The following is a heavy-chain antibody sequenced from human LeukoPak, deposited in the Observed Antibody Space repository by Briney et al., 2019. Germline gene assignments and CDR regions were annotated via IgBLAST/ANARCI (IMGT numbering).Heavy chain of an antibody. Sequence: GGSLRLSCAASGFTFSSYGMHWVRQAPGKGLEWVAVIWYGGSNKYYADSVKGRFTISRDNSKNTLYLQMNSLRAEDTALYYCARGGAAAGTPYYFDYWGQGTLVTVSS. J-gene: IGHJ4*02. CDR3: ARGGAAAGTPYYFDY. CDR2: IWYGGSNK. CDR1: GFTFSSYG. V-gene: IGHV3-33*08. D-gene: IGHD6-13*01.